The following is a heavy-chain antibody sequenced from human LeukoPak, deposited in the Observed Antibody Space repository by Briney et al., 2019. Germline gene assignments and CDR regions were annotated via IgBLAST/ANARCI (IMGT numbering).Heavy chain of an antibody. J-gene: IGHJ4*02. CDR3: ARVRWRSRSIDY. D-gene: IGHD1-26*01. CDR2: INHSGST. Sequence: SETLSLTCIVSGGSTSGGNYYWSWIRQPPGKGLEWIGEINHSGSTNYNPSLKSRVTISVDTSKNQFSLKLSSVTAADTAVYYCARVRWRSRSIDYWGQGTLVTVSS. CDR1: GGSTSGGNYY. V-gene: IGHV4-34*01.